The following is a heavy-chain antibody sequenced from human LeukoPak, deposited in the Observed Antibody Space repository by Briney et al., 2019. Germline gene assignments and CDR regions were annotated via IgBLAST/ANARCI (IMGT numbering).Heavy chain of an antibody. D-gene: IGHD4-17*01. Sequence: SETLSLTCTVSGGLISISTYYWGWIRQPPGKGLEWIGSIYYSGTTHYNPSLKSRLTMSVDTSKNQFSLKLTSVIAADTAVYYCARGLSTVRNAFDIWGQGTMVTVSS. CDR3: ARGLSTVRNAFDI. J-gene: IGHJ3*02. V-gene: IGHV4-39*07. CDR2: IYYSGTT. CDR1: GGLISISTYY.